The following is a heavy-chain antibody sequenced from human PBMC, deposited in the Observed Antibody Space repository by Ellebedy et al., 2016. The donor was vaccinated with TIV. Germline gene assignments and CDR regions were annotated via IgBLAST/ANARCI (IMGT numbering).Heavy chain of an antibody. Sequence: GESLKISCTASGFIVSTNHMSWVRQAPGKGLEWVSFISDSGAATYYADSVKGRFTISRDNSKNTLFLQMNSLRVEDTAVYYCAKVRSRDFDYWGQGTLVTVSS. D-gene: IGHD2-2*01. J-gene: IGHJ4*02. CDR1: GFIVSTNH. V-gene: IGHV3-23*01. CDR3: AKVRSRDFDY. CDR2: ISDSGAAT.